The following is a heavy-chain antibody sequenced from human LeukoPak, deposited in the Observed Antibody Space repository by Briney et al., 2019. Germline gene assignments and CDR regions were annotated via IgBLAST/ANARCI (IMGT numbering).Heavy chain of an antibody. Sequence: SETLSLTCTVSGGSISSGDYYWSWIRQPPGKGLEWIGNIYYSGSTYYNPSLKSRVTISVDTSKNQFSLRLSSVTAADTAVYYCAGLTMVRGVRDYNWFDPWGQGTLVTVSS. J-gene: IGHJ5*02. CDR2: IYYSGST. D-gene: IGHD3-10*01. CDR1: GGSISSGDYY. V-gene: IGHV4-30-4*01. CDR3: AGLTMVRGVRDYNWFDP.